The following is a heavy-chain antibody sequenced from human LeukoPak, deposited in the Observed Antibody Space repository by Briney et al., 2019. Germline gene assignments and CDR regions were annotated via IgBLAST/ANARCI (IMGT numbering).Heavy chain of an antibody. CDR1: GFTFSRYW. CDR3: ARDGPPRNIVLMVYASPYYYYMDV. D-gene: IGHD2-8*01. J-gene: IGHJ6*03. CDR2: IKQDGSEK. V-gene: IGHV3-7*01. Sequence: GGSLSLSCAASGFTFSRYWMSWVRQAPGKGLEWVANIKQDGSEKYYVDSVKGRFTISRDNAKNSLYLQMNSLRAEDTAVYYCARDGPPRNIVLMVYASPYYYYMDVWGKGTTVTVS.